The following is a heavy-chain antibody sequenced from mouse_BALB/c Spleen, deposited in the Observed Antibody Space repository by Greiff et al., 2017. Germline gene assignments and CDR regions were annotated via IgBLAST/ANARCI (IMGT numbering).Heavy chain of an antibody. CDR3: ARSHYYRYDRDYAMDY. CDR2: ISSGSSTI. D-gene: IGHD2-14*01. CDR1: GFTFSSFG. Sequence: EVMLVESGGGLVQPGGSRKLSCAASGFTFSSFGMHWVRQAPEKGLEWVAYISSGSSTIYYADTVKGRFTISRDNPKNTLFLQMTSLRSEDTAMYYCARSHYYRYDRDYAMDYWGQGTSVTVSS. J-gene: IGHJ4*01. V-gene: IGHV5-17*02.